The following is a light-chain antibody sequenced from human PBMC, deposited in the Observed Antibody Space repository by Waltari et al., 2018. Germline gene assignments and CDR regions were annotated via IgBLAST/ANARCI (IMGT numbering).Light chain of an antibody. CDR3: QQYNNWPPLT. CDR1: QSVRSN. J-gene: IGKJ4*01. V-gene: IGKV3-15*01. CDR2: GAS. Sequence: EVVMTQSPATLSVSPGETATLSCRASQSVRSNLAWDQQKAGQAPRLLIYGASTRATAIPARFSGSGSGTEFTLTISSLQSEDVALYFCQQYNNWPPLTFGGGTKVEIK.